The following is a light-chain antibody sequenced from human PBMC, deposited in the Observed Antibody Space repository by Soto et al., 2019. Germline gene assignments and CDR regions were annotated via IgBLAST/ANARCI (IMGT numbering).Light chain of an antibody. J-gene: IGKJ1*01. V-gene: IGKV3-15*01. CDR3: QQYNTWPPGT. CDR2: GAS. CDR1: QSVTSN. Sequence: EIVMTQSPATLSVSPGERATLSCRASQSVTSNLAWYQQKPGQAPRLLIYGASTRATGIPARFSGSGSGTEFTISISSLQSEDFEVYYCQQYNTWPPGTFGQGTKVEIK.